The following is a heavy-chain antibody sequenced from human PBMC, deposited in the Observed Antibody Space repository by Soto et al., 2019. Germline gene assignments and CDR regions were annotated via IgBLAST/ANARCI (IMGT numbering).Heavy chain of an antibody. CDR1: GMTYRKDW. CDR2: IKSMTDGGTT. J-gene: IGHJ6*03. V-gene: IGHV3-15*01. D-gene: IGHD3-3*01. CDR3: SAGRLWSHGYNCLDR. Sequence: WVTLRLSCTASGMTYRKDWKSWIRQAPGKGLEWVGRIKSMTDGGTTDHAAPVKGRFAISRDDLTNTLYLQMNTLNTDDTAGYYYSAGRLWSHGYNCLDRWGKGTPVTVSS.